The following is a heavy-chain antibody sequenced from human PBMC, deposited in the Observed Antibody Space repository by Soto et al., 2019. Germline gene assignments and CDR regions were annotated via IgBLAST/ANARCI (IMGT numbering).Heavy chain of an antibody. CDR1: GFTFSDHY. D-gene: IGHD3-3*02. J-gene: IGHJ6*02. V-gene: IGHV3-72*01. Sequence: EVQLVESGGGLVQPGGSLRLSCAASGFTFSDHYMDWVRQAPGKGLEWVGRTRNKANSYTTEYAASVKGRFTISRDDSKNSLYLQMNSLKTEDTAVYYCASLSNHYYYGMDVWGQGTTVTVSS. CDR3: ASLSNHYYYGMDV. CDR2: TRNKANSYTT.